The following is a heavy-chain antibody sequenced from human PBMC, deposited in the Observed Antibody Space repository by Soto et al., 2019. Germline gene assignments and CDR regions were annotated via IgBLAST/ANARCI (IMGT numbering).Heavy chain of an antibody. CDR3: ARDQHRAQLRETDYHTMDV. V-gene: IGHV1-69*12. D-gene: IGHD2-21*01. CDR2: IMPIFRTA. CDR1: GGTFSTSA. Sequence: QVQVVQSGAEVKKPGSSVKVCCKTSGGTFSTSAISWVRQAPGQGLEWMGGIMPIFRTADYAQKIQGRVTITADDSASTAYFGLTSLPSEDTAVYYRARDQHRAQLRETDYHTMDVWGQGTTVTVTS. J-gene: IGHJ6*02.